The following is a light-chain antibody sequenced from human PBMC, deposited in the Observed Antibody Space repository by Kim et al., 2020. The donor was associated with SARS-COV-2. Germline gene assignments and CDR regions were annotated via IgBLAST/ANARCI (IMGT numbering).Light chain of an antibody. V-gene: IGKV1-5*03. CDR1: QSIDTW. J-gene: IGKJ2*01. CDR3: QQYRSSSPYT. CDR2: KAS. Sequence: DIQMTQSPSTLSASVGDRVTITCRASQSIDTWLAWYQQKPGKAPKVLIYKASTLKSGVPSRFSGSGSGTEFTLTISSLQPDDFVTYYCQQYRSSSPYTFGQGTKLEI.